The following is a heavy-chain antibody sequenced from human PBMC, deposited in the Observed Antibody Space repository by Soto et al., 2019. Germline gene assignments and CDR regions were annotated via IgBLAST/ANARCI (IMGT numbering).Heavy chain of an antibody. CDR3: AREGPAPYYSYGMDV. J-gene: IGHJ6*02. CDR2: ISAYNGNT. Sequence: QVKLVQSGGEVKKPGASVKVSCKTSGYSFTTSGISWVRQAPGQGLEWMGWISAYNGNTNYAQKLQGRVTMTTDTSSRTAYMGLRSLRSDDTAVYCCAREGPAPYYSYGMDVWGQGSTVTVSS. V-gene: IGHV1-18*01. CDR1: GYSFTTSG.